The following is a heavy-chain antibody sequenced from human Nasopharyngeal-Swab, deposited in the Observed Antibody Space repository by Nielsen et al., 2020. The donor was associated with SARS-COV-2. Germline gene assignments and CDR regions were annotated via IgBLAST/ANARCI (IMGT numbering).Heavy chain of an antibody. CDR2: VSYSGIT. J-gene: IGHJ4*02. CDR3: AREEYYYDSSGNSYRAFDN. CDR1: GASISGHH. D-gene: IGHD3-22*01. V-gene: IGHV4-59*11. Sequence: SETLSLTCTVSGASISGHHWSWIRQPPGKGLEWIGYVSYSGITNYNPSLNSRVTLSADSSKNQFSLELGSVTAADTAVYYCAREEYYYDSSGNSYRAFDNWGQGTLVSVSS.